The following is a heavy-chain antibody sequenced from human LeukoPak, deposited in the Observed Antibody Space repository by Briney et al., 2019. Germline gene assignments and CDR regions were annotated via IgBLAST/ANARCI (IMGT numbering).Heavy chain of an antibody. Sequence: PGGSLRLSCAASGFTFSGYAMTWVRQAPGKGLEWVSTISGSGSSTYYADSMKGRFTISRDNTNNKLYLQMNSLRAEDTAVYYCAKGRYFGEHYFDCWGQGTLVTVSS. CDR1: GFTFSGYA. D-gene: IGHD3-10*01. V-gene: IGHV3-23*01. CDR3: AKGRYFGEHYFDC. J-gene: IGHJ4*02. CDR2: ISGSGSST.